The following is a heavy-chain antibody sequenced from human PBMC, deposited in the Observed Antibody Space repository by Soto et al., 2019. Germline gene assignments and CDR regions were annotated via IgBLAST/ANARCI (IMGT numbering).Heavy chain of an antibody. CDR1: GYIFTGYH. Sequence: VASVKVSCKASGYIFTGYHIHWVRQAPGRGLEWMGWINPNSGDTEYAQNFQGRVTMTRDTSFNLVYMEMSGLMSDDTAVYYCARDARGTRGFDEMDIWGQGTTVTVPS. V-gene: IGHV1-2*02. CDR3: ARDARGTRGFDEMDI. D-gene: IGHD3-9*01. J-gene: IGHJ6*02. CDR2: INPNSGDT.